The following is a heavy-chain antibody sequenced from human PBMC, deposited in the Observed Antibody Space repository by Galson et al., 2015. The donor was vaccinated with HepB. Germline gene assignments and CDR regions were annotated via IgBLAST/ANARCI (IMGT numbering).Heavy chain of an antibody. D-gene: IGHD3-22*01. CDR2: ISGSGGTT. Sequence: SLRLSCAASGFTFSSYAMRWVRQAPGKGLEWVSAISGSGGTTYYADSVKGRFTISRDNSKNTLYLQMNSLRAEDTAVYYCAKPRDSTGYYPADAFDMWGLGTMATVSS. CDR3: AKPRDSTGYYPADAFDM. V-gene: IGHV3-23*01. CDR1: GFTFSSYA. J-gene: IGHJ3*02.